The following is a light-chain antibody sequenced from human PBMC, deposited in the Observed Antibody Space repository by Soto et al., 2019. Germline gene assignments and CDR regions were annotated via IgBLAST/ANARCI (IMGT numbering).Light chain of an antibody. CDR3: QQYGSSPIT. CDR2: DVS. CDR1: QSVDRY. V-gene: IGKV3-20*01. Sequence: EIVLTQSPVTLSLSPGERATLSCRASQSVDRYLAWYQQKPGQAPRLLIYDVSNRATGIPARFSGSGSGTDCTLTVSRLEPEDFAVYYCQQYGSSPITFGRGTRLEI. J-gene: IGKJ5*01.